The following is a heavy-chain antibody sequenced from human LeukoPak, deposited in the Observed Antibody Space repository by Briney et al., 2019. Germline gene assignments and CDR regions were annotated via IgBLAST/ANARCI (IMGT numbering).Heavy chain of an antibody. CDR1: GGSISISSY. CDR3: AITDDCSSPTCAFDY. J-gene: IGHJ4*02. CDR2: IYYSGST. V-gene: IGHV4-39*01. D-gene: IGHD2-2*01. Sequence: SETLSLTCTVSGGSISISSYWVWIRQPPGKGLEWIGSIYYSGSTYYNPSLKSRVTISVYTSKNQFSLKLSSVTAADTAVYYCAITDDCSSPTCAFDYWGQGTLVTVSS.